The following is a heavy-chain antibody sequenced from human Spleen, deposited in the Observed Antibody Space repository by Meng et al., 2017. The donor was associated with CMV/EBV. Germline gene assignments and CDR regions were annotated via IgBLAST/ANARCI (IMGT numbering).Heavy chain of an antibody. Sequence: CTVSGGSISSYYWSWIRQPPGKGLEWIGYIYYSGSTNYNPSLKSRVTISVDTSKNQFSLKLSSVTAADTAVYYCARDRVLRGYSGYDSGYYYYGMDVWGQGTTVTVSS. CDR3: ARDRVLRGYSGYDSGYYYYGMDV. CDR1: GGSISSYY. CDR2: IYYSGST. V-gene: IGHV4-59*01. J-gene: IGHJ6*02. D-gene: IGHD5-12*01.